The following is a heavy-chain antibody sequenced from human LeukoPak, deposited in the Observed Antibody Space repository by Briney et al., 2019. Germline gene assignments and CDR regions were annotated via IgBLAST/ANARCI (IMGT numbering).Heavy chain of an antibody. D-gene: IGHD3-9*01. CDR2: IYYSGST. CDR3: ARISNDWPHYYMDV. V-gene: IGHV4-39*01. J-gene: IGHJ6*03. CDR1: GGSISYY. Sequence: SETLSLTCTVSGGSISYYWGWIRQPPGKGLEWIGSIYYSGSTYYDPSLKGRVTISVDTSQNQLSLKVTYVTAADTAAYYCARISNDWPHYYMDVWGKGTTVIVSS.